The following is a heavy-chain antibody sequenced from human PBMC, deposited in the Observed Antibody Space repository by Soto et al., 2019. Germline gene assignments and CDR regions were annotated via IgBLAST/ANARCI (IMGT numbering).Heavy chain of an antibody. Sequence: GXSVKVSCKASGGTFSSYAISWVRQAPGQGLEWMGGIIPIFGTANYAQKFQGRVTITADESTSTAYMELSSLRSEDTAVYYCARALSGLNWFDPWGQGTLVTVSS. J-gene: IGHJ5*02. CDR1: GGTFSSYA. D-gene: IGHD5-12*01. V-gene: IGHV1-69*01. CDR3: ARALSGLNWFDP. CDR2: IIPIFGTA.